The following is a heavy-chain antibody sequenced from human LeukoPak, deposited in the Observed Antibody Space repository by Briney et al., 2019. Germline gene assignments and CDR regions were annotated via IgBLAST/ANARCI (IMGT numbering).Heavy chain of an antibody. J-gene: IGHJ6*03. Sequence: SETLSLTCTVSGGSISSSSYYWGWIRQPPGKGLEWIGSIYYSGSTYYNPSLKSRVTISADKSKNQVSLRLTSVTAADTAVYYCARLSVIVGAALEYYYYYMDVWGQGTTVTVSS. CDR2: IYYSGST. V-gene: IGHV4-39*07. D-gene: IGHD1-26*01. CDR3: ARLSVIVGAALEYYYYYMDV. CDR1: GGSISSSSYY.